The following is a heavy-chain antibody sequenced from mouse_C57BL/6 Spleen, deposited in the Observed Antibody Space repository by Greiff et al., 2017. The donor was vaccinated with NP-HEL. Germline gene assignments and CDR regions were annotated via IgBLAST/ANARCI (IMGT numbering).Heavy chain of an antibody. CDR3: ARNSNYVRYFDY. CDR2: IWSGGST. D-gene: IGHD2-5*01. CDR1: GFSLTSYG. V-gene: IGHV2-2*01. Sequence: QVHVKQSGPGLVQPSQSLSITCTVSGFSLTSYGVHWVRQSPGKGLEWLGVIWSGGSTDYNAAFISRLSISKDNSKSQVFFKMNSLQADDTAIYYCARNSNYVRYFDYWGQGTTLTVSS. J-gene: IGHJ2*01.